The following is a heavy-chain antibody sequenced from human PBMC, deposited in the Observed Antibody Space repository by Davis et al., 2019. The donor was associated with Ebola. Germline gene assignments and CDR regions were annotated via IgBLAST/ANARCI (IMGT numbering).Heavy chain of an antibody. CDR2: ISGSGGST. D-gene: IGHD2-15*01. V-gene: IGHV3-23*01. CDR1: GFTFSNYA. CDR3: AKVDIVVVVTASYFDY. J-gene: IGHJ4*02. Sequence: GESLKISCAASGFTFSNYAMTWVRQAPGKGLEWVSAISGSGGSTYYADSVKGRFTISRDNSKNTLYLQMNSLRAEDTAVYYCAKVDIVVVVTASYFDYWGQGTLVTVSS.